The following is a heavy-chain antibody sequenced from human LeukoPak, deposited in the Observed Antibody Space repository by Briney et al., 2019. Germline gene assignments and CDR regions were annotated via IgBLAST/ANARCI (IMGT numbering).Heavy chain of an antibody. Sequence: GGSLRLSCAASGFTLSSYWMSWVRQAPGKGLEWVSVTYTGGNSYYADSVKGRFIISRDISKNTLYLQMNSLRAEDSALYYCARGGRGSAAVVAPRSFDIWGQGTMVTVSS. CDR1: GFTLSSYW. CDR3: ARGGRGSAAVVAPRSFDI. CDR2: TYTGGNS. V-gene: IGHV3-53*01. D-gene: IGHD3-22*01. J-gene: IGHJ3*02.